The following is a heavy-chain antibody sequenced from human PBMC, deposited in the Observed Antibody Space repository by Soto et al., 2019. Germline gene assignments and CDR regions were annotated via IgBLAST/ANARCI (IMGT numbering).Heavy chain of an antibody. CDR1: GGSISSYY. D-gene: IGHD2-21*01. V-gene: IGHV4-59*01. CDR2: IYYSGST. CDR3: ARGASILATPHYFDY. J-gene: IGHJ4*02. Sequence: PSETLSLTCSVSGGSISSYYWSWIRQPPGKGLEWIGYIYYSGSTNYNPSLKSRVTVSIDTSKKQFSLKLSSVTAADTAVYYCARGASILATPHYFDYWGQGTLVTVSS.